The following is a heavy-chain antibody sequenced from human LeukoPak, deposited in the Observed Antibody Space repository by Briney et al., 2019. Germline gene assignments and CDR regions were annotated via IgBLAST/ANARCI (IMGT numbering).Heavy chain of an antibody. Sequence: QPGRSLRLSCSASGFTFSDYAMDWVRQAPGKGLECVAVISSDVYDGTTEYYADSVKGRFTISRDNSKNTVYLQMNSLRGEDTAVYYCVSTAAATDPPGFWGQGTLVTVSS. V-gene: IGHV3-30-3*01. D-gene: IGHD6-13*01. CDR3: VSTAAATDPPGF. CDR2: ISSDVYDGTTE. CDR1: GFTFSDYA. J-gene: IGHJ4*02.